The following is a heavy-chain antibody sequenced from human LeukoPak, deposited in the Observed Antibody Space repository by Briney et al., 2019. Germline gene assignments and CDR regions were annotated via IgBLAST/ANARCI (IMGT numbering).Heavy chain of an antibody. CDR3: ARGVLRYFDWLFDY. CDR2: IYSGGST. J-gene: IGHJ4*02. Sequence: GGSLRLSCAASGFTVSSNYMSWVRQAPGKGLEWVSVIYSGGSTYYADSVKGRFTISRDNSKNTLYLKMNSLRAEDTAVYYCARGVLRYFDWLFDYWGQGTLVTVSS. D-gene: IGHD3-9*01. CDR1: GFTVSSNY. V-gene: IGHV3-66*01.